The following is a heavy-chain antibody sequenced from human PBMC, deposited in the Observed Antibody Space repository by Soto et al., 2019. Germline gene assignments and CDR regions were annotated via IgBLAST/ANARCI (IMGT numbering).Heavy chain of an antibody. D-gene: IGHD3-3*01. V-gene: IGHV3-30*18. CDR2: ISYDGSNK. CDR1: GFTFSSYG. Sequence: PGGSLRLSCAASGFTFSSYGMHWVRQAPGKGLEWVAVISYDGSNKYYADSVKGRFTISRDNSKNTLYLQMNSLRAEDTAVYYCAKDYVDFWSGYYIFYYYYGMDVWGQGTTVTVSS. J-gene: IGHJ6*02. CDR3: AKDYVDFWSGYYIFYYYYGMDV.